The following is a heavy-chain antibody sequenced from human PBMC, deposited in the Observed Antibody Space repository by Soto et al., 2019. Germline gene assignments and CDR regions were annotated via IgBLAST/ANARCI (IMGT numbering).Heavy chain of an antibody. J-gene: IGHJ6*02. V-gene: IGHV3-30*18. CDR2: ISYDGSNK. D-gene: IGHD3-3*01. Sequence: PGGSLRLSCAASGFTFSSYGMHWVRQAPGKGLEWVAVISYDGSNKYYADSVKGRFTISRDNSKNTLYLQMNSLRAEDTAVYYCAKVVTIFGVVITGYGMDVWGQGTTVTV. CDR3: AKVVTIFGVVITGYGMDV. CDR1: GFTFSSYG.